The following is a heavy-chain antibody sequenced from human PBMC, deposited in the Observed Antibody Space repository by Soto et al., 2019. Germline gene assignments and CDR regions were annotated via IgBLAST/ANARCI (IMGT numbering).Heavy chain of an antibody. Sequence: QVQLQESGPGLVKPSGTLSLTCAVSGGSISSSNWWSWVRQPPGKGLEWIGEIYHSGSTNYNPSLKSRVTISVDKSQNQLSLELSSVTAADTAVYYCARASSSSVGSSGWYVNYYYGMDVWGQGTTVTVSS. J-gene: IGHJ6*02. CDR2: IYHSGST. D-gene: IGHD6-19*01. CDR3: ARASSSSVGSSGWYVNYYYGMDV. CDR1: GGSISSSNW. V-gene: IGHV4-4*02.